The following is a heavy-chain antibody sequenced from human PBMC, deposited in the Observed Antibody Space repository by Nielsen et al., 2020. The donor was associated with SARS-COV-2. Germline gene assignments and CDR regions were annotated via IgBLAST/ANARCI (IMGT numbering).Heavy chain of an antibody. Sequence: GGSLRLSCAASGFTFSSYAMHWVRQAPGKGLGWVSAISGSGGSTYYADSVKGRFTISRDNSKNTLYLQMNSLRAEDTAVYYCAKDVGYCSGGSCYSKGRWDAFDIWGQGTMVTVSS. CDR3: AKDVGYCSGGSCYSKGRWDAFDI. CDR1: GFTFSSYA. CDR2: ISGSGGST. V-gene: IGHV3-23*01. D-gene: IGHD2-15*01. J-gene: IGHJ3*02.